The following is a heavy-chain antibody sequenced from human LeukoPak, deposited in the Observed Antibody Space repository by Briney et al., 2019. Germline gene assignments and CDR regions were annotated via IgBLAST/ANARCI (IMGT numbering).Heavy chain of an antibody. CDR3: AKDLCSSSTCTFDY. CDR1: GLSVSKYA. CDR2: IWYDSSKE. V-gene: IGHV3-33*06. Sequence: AGSLRLSCGASGLSVSKYAMHWVRQAPGKGLEWVAVIWYDSSKEYYLDSVKGRFTISRDNSKNTLYLQMNSLRAEDTAVYYCAKDLCSSSTCTFDYWGQGTMVIVSS. D-gene: IGHD2-2*01. J-gene: IGHJ4*02.